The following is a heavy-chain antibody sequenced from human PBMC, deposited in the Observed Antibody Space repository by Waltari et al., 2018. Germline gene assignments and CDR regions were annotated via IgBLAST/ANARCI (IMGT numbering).Heavy chain of an antibody. V-gene: IGHV5-10-1*03. CDR3: ARNLYCSGGSCYFSFDY. J-gene: IGHJ4*02. Sequence: EVQLVQSGAEVKKPGESLRISCKGSGYSFTSYWISWVRQMPGKGLEWMGRIDPSDSYTNYSPSSQGHVTISADKSISTAYLQWSSLKASDTAMYYCARNLYCSGGSCYFSFDYWGQGTLVTVSS. CDR2: IDPSDSYT. D-gene: IGHD2-15*01. CDR1: GYSFTSYW.